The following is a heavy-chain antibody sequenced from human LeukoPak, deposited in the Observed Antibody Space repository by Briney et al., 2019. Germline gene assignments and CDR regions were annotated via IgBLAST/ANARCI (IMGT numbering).Heavy chain of an antibody. Sequence: SVKVSCKASGGTFSSYTISWVRQAPGQGLEWMGRIIPILGIANYAQKFQGRVTITADKSTNTAYMELSSLRSEDTAVYYCASTYYYDSSGYYRYDYWGQGTLVTVPS. CDR2: IIPILGIA. J-gene: IGHJ4*02. CDR3: ASTYYYDSSGYYRYDY. CDR1: GGTFSSYT. D-gene: IGHD3-22*01. V-gene: IGHV1-69*02.